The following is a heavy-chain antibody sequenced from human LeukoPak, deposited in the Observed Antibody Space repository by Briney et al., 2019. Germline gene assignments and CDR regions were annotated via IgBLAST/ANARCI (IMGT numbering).Heavy chain of an antibody. Sequence: GGSLRLSCAASGFTFSSYAMHWVRRAPGKGLEWVAVISYDGSNKYYADSVKGRFTISRDNSKNTLYLQMNSLRAEDTAVYYCAREGVLVAKDYWGQGTLVTVSS. CDR3: AREGVLVAKDY. V-gene: IGHV3-30-3*01. CDR1: GFTFSSYA. D-gene: IGHD2-15*01. J-gene: IGHJ4*02. CDR2: ISYDGSNK.